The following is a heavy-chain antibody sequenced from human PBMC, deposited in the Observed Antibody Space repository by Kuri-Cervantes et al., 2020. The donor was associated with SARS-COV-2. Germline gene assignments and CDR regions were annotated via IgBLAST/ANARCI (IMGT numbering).Heavy chain of an antibody. CDR3: AKNSLAPTPEYMDV. CDR2: ISDSGANT. Sequence: GESLKISCAASGFTFSGYAMSWVRQAPGKGLEWISGISDSGANTYYADSVKGRFTISRDTSKNTLHLQMNSLRAEDAAVYYCAKNSLAPTPEYMDVWGKGTRSPSP. J-gene: IGHJ6*03. CDR1: GFTFSGYA. D-gene: IGHD2-2*01. V-gene: IGHV3-23*01.